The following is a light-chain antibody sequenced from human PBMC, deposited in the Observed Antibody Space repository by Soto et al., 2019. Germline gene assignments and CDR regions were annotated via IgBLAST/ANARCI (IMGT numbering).Light chain of an antibody. CDR2: EVS. CDR1: SSDVGGYNY. J-gene: IGLJ1*01. CDR3: SSYTISSTQV. V-gene: IGLV2-14*01. Sequence: QSALTQPASVSGSPGQSITISCTGTSSDVGGYNYVSWYQQHPGKAPKLMIYEVSNRPSGVSNRFSGSKSGNTASLTISGLQAEDAADYYCSSYTISSTQVFGTGTKLTVL.